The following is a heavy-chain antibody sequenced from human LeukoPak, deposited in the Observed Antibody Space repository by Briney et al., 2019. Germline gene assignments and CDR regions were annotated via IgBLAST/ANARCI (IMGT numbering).Heavy chain of an antibody. J-gene: IGHJ4*02. CDR2: INHSGST. Sequence: SETLSLTCAVYGGSFSGYYWSWIRQPPGKGLEWIGEINHSGSTNYNPSLKSRVTISEDTSKNQFSLKLSSVTAADTAVYYCARDTTVTTLDYWGQGTLVTVSS. D-gene: IGHD4-17*01. CDR1: GGSFSGYY. V-gene: IGHV4-34*01. CDR3: ARDTTVTTLDY.